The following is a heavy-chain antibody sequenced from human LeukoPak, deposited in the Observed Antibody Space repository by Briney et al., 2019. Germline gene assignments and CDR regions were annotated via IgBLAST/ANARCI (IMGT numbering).Heavy chain of an antibody. CDR3: ARDMITMVRGVIVFDY. Sequence: GASVKVSCTASGYTFTGYGISWVRQAPGQRVEWMGWISAYNGNTNYAQKLQGRVTMTTDTSTSTAYMELRSLRSDDTAVYYCARDMITMVRGVIVFDYWGQGTLVTVSS. CDR1: GYTFTGYG. CDR2: ISAYNGNT. D-gene: IGHD3-10*01. J-gene: IGHJ4*02. V-gene: IGHV1-18*01.